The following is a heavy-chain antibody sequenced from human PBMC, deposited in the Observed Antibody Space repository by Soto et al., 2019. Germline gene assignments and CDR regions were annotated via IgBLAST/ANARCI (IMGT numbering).Heavy chain of an antibody. D-gene: IGHD2-15*01. CDR2: IWYHGIDK. CDR1: GFTFSRQA. CDR3: ATGFLGLCTGGNCPLDY. Sequence: QVQLVESGGGVVQPERSLRLSGAASGFTFSRQAMHWVRQAPGRGLEWVAVIWYHGIDKYYADSVKGRFTISRDNSKNTVYLQMNSLRGEDTAVYYCATGFLGLCTGGNCPLDYWGQGTLVTVSS. J-gene: IGHJ4*02. V-gene: IGHV3-33*01.